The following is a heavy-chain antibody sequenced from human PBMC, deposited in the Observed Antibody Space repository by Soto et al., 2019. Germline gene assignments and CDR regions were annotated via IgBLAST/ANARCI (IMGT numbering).Heavy chain of an antibody. CDR3: AKEDPPPLEWLLYSGGYFQH. V-gene: IGHV3-23*01. Sequence: GESLKISCAASGFTFSSYAMSWVRQAPGKGLEWVSAISGSGGSTYYADSVKGRFTISRDNSKNTLYLQMNSLRAEDTAVYYCAKEDPPPLEWLLYSGGYFQHWGQGTLVTVSS. CDR2: ISGSGGST. D-gene: IGHD3-3*01. J-gene: IGHJ1*01. CDR1: GFTFSSYA.